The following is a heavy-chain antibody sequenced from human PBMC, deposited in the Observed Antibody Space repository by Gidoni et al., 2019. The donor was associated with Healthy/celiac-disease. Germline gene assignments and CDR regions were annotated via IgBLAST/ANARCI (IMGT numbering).Heavy chain of an antibody. CDR2: ISGSGGST. V-gene: IGHV3-23*01. Sequence: EVQPLVSGGGLLQPGGSLRLSWAASGFTFGTYAMSEVRQAPGKGLEWVSAISGSGGSTYYADSVKGPFTISRDNSKNTLYLQMNSLRAEDTAVYYCAKARGIAAAARTTLFDSWGQGTLVTVSS. J-gene: IGHJ4*02. CDR1: GFTFGTYA. D-gene: IGHD6-13*01. CDR3: AKARGIAAAARTTLFDS.